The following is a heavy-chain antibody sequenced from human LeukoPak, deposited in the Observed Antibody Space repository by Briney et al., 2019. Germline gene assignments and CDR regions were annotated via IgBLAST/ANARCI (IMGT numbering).Heavy chain of an antibody. D-gene: IGHD6-13*01. CDR2: ISAYNGNT. CDR1: GYTFTSYG. Sequence: ASVKVSCKASGYTFTSYGISWVRQAPGQGLEWMGWISAYNGNTIYAQKPQGRVTMTTDTSTSTAYMELRSLRSDDTAVYYCASGWYSSSRANYAFDIWGQGTMVTVSS. CDR3: ASGWYSSSRANYAFDI. J-gene: IGHJ3*02. V-gene: IGHV1-18*01.